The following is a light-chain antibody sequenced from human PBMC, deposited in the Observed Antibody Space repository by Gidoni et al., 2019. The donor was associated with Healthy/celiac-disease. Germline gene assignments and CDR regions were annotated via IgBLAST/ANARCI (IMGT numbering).Light chain of an antibody. CDR3: QQYNSYSTWT. CDR2: KAS. CDR1: QSISSW. V-gene: IGKV1-5*03. Sequence: DVQMTTSPSTRSASVGDRVTITCRASQSISSWLAWYQQKPGKAPKLLIYKASSLESGGPSRFSGSGAWTEFTLTISSLQPDDFATYYCQQYNSYSTWTFGQGTKVEIK. J-gene: IGKJ1*01.